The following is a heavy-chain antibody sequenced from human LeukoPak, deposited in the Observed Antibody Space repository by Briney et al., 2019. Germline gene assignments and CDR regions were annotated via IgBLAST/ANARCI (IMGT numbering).Heavy chain of an antibody. V-gene: IGHV3-7*01. Sequence: GGSLRLSCAASGFTISSYWMSWVRQAPGKGLEWVANIKQDGSEKHYVDSVKGRFTISRDNAKNSLYLQMNSLRAEDTAVYYCAREPSTMPFDYWGQGTLVTVSS. CDR3: AREPSTMPFDY. CDR1: GFTISSYW. D-gene: IGHD2-2*01. CDR2: IKQDGSEK. J-gene: IGHJ4*02.